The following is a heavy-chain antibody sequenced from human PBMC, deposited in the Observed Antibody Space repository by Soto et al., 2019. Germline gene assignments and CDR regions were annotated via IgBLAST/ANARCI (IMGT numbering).Heavy chain of an antibody. CDR2: ITSSSSHK. Sequence: GGSLRLSCAASGFTFSRYAMNWVRQAPGKGLEWVSSITSSSSHKYYADSVKGRFTISRENAKNSLYLQMNSLRVEDTAVYYCVRDGAFYGGTILGPSSDYWGQGTQVTVSS. CDR3: VRDGAFYGGTILGPSSDY. J-gene: IGHJ4*02. V-gene: IGHV3-21*01. CDR1: GFTFSRYA. D-gene: IGHD3-3*01.